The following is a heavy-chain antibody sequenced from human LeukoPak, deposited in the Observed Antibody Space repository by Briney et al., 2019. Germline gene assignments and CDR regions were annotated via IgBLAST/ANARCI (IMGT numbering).Heavy chain of an antibody. Sequence: SETLSLTCTVSGGSISGYYWNWIPQPPGKGLEWIGHIFYSGNTNYSPSLKSRVTISVDTSKNQFSLKRTSVTAADTAIYYCARHSSGLYYFDYWGQGTLVTVSS. D-gene: IGHD6-19*01. V-gene: IGHV4-59*08. J-gene: IGHJ4*02. CDR1: GGSISGYY. CDR3: ARHSSGLYYFDY. CDR2: IFYSGNT.